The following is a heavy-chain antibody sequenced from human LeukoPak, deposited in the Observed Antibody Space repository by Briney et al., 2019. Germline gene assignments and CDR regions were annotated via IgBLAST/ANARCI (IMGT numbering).Heavy chain of an antibody. CDR2: ISSNGGST. CDR1: GFTFSSYA. Sequence: GGSLRLSCAASGFTFSSYAMHWVRQAPGKGLEYVSAISSNGGSTYYANSVKGRFTVSRDNSKNTLYLQMGSLRAEDMAVYYCARDGDYGDYGDYWGQGTLVTVSS. D-gene: IGHD4-17*01. V-gene: IGHV3-64*01. J-gene: IGHJ4*02. CDR3: ARDGDYGDYGDY.